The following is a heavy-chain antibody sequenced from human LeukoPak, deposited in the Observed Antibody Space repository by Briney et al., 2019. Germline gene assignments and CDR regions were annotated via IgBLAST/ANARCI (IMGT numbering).Heavy chain of an antibody. CDR2: ISGGST. V-gene: IGHV3-38-3*01. CDR3: AKDFLGYFAFDI. J-gene: IGHJ3*02. CDR1: GFTVSSNE. Sequence: GGSLRLSCAASGFTVSSNEMSWVRQAPGKGLEWVSSISGGSTYYADSRKGRFTISRDNSKNTLHLQMNSLRAEDTAVYYCAKDFLGYFAFDIWGQGTMVTVSS. D-gene: IGHD7-27*01.